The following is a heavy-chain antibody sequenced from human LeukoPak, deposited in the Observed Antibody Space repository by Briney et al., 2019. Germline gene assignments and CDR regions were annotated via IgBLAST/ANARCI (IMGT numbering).Heavy chain of an antibody. CDR1: GFTFTSHG. CDR3: AREHSGYDFPGRDYYYMDV. Sequence: PGGSLRLSCAASGFTFTSHGMNWVRQAPGKGLEWVSGISSSGDITYYADSVKGRFTISRDNSKNTLFLQINSLGAEDTAVYYCAREHSGYDFPGRDYYYMDVWGKGTTVTVSS. J-gene: IGHJ6*03. CDR2: ISSSGDIT. V-gene: IGHV3-23*01. D-gene: IGHD5-12*01.